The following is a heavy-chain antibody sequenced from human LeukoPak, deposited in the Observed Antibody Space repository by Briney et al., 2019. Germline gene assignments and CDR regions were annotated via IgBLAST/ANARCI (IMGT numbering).Heavy chain of an antibody. CDR2: ISSSSYI. Sequence: GGSLRLSCAASGFTFSSYSMNWVRQAPGKGLEWVSSISSSSYIYYADSVKGRFTISRDNAKKSLYLQMNSLRAEDTAVYYCARDGRGYTYGNDYWGQGTLVTVSS. CDR1: GFTFSSYS. J-gene: IGHJ4*02. V-gene: IGHV3-21*04. D-gene: IGHD5-18*01. CDR3: ARDGRGYTYGNDY.